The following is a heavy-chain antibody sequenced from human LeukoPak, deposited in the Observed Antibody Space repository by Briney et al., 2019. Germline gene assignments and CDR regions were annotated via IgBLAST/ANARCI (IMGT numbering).Heavy chain of an antibody. D-gene: IGHD3-22*01. CDR2: IYYSGST. CDR1: GGSISSYY. V-gene: IGHV4-59*01. Sequence: KPSETLSLTCTVSGGSISSYYWSWLRQPPGKGLEWIGYIYYSGSTNYNPSLKSRVTISVDTSKNQFSLKLSSVTAADTAVYYCARGYYDSSGYYQYIFDYWGQGTLVTVSS. CDR3: ARGYYDSSGYYQYIFDY. J-gene: IGHJ4*02.